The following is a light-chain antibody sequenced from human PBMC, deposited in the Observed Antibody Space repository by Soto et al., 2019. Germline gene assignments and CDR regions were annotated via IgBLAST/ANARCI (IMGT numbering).Light chain of an antibody. CDR3: QQYNTWPPIT. J-gene: IGKJ5*01. CDR2: DAS. V-gene: IGKV3D-15*01. CDR1: HSVTRY. Sequence: EIVLTQSPCTLSLSPGERATLSCRASHSVTRYVAWYQQKPGQAPRLLISDASGRATGIPDRFSGSGSGTDFTLTISSLQSEDFAVYYCQQYNTWPPITFGQGTRLEIK.